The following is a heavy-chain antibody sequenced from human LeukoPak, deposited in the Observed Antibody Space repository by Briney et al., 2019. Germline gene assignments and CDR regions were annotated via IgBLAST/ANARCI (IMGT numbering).Heavy chain of an antibody. J-gene: IGHJ3*02. CDR1: GFTYGDYA. V-gene: IGHV3-49*04. CDR2: IRSTAFGGTT. CDR3: AKLSIIVVVTAIAIRI. D-gene: IGHD2-21*02. Sequence: PGGSLRLSCTASGFTYGDYAMSWVRQAPGKGLGWVGFIRSTAFGGTTECAASVKGRFTISRDNAKNSLYLQMNSLRAEDTAVYLCAKLSIIVVVTAIAIRIWGQGTMVTVSS.